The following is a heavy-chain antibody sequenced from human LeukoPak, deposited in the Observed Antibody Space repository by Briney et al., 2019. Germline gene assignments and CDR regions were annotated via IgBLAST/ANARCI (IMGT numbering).Heavy chain of an antibody. CDR3: ASLKWRDIIVVVAARRYAWFDP. J-gene: IGHJ5*02. CDR1: GDSFTNYW. CDR2: IYPGDSDT. D-gene: IGHD2-15*01. Sequence: GASVKISCTGSGDSFTNYWIGWVRQMPGKGLEWIGIIYPGDSDTRYISSFQYQVPLSADQSISTAYLQWSSLKASATAMYFCASLKWRDIIVVVAARRYAWFDPWGQGTLVTVSS. V-gene: IGHV5-51*01.